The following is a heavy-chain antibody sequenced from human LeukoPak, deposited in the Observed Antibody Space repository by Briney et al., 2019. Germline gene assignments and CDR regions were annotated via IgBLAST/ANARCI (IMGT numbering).Heavy chain of an antibody. Sequence: ASVKVSRKASGYTFTRYGISWVRQAPGQGLEWMGCISAYNGNTNYAQKLQGRVTMTTDTSTSTAYMELRSLRSDDTAVYYCAREGRIWGYDNSGYFYAFDIWGQRTMVTVSS. CDR3: AREGRIWGYDNSGYFYAFDI. D-gene: IGHD3-22*01. CDR1: GYTFTRYG. V-gene: IGHV1-18*01. J-gene: IGHJ3*02. CDR2: ISAYNGNT.